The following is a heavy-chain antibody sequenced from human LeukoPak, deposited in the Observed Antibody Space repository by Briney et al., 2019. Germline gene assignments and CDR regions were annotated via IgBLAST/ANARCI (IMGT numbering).Heavy chain of an antibody. CDR2: IYASGST. V-gene: IGHV4-61*02. CDR1: GGSISSGSYY. D-gene: IGHD6-13*01. J-gene: IGHJ4*02. CDR3: VRGTIASSEFDF. Sequence: SETLSLTCTVSGGSISSGSYYWSWIRQPAGKGLEWIGRIYASGSTSYNPSLKSRVLMSVDTSKNQFSLKVRSVTAADTAVYYCVRGTIASSEFDFWGQGTLVTVSS.